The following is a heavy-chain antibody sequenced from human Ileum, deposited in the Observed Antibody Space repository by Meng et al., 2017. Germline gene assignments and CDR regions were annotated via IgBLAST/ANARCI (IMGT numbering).Heavy chain of an antibody. V-gene: IGHV3-74*01. J-gene: IGHJ3*01. CDR2: INSDGGTT. CDR3: ARDRGAPDSFNV. Sequence: GGSLRLSCAASGFTFSVFWMHWVRQAPGKGLVWVSHINSDGGTTIYADSVKGRFTISRDNAKNTLYLQMDGLRAEDTALYYCARDRGAPDSFNVWGQGTMVTVSS. D-gene: IGHD5-24*01. CDR1: GFTFSVFW.